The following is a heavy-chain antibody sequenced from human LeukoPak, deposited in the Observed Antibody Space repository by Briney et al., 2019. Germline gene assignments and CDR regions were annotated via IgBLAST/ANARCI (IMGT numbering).Heavy chain of an antibody. D-gene: IGHD5-24*01. CDR3: ARHGFRGDGYNWAANWFDP. CDR1: GGSISSYY. V-gene: IGHV4-59*08. Sequence: SETLSLTCTVSGGSISSYYWSWIRQPPGKGLEWIGYIYYSGSTNYNPSLKSRVTISVDTSKNQFSLKLSSVTAADTAVYYCARHGFRGDGYNWAANWFDPWGQGTLVTVSP. J-gene: IGHJ5*02. CDR2: IYYSGST.